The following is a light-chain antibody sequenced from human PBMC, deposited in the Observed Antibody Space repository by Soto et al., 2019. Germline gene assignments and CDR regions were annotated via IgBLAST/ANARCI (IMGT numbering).Light chain of an antibody. CDR2: DVT. CDR1: SSDVGGYNS. Sequence: QSVLTQPASVSGSPGQSIAISCTGTSSDVGGYNSVSWYQQHPGKAPELMIYDVTNRPSGVSNRFSGSKSGNTASLTISGLQAEDEADYYCSSYASGGTYVFGTGTKVT. J-gene: IGLJ1*01. V-gene: IGLV2-14*01. CDR3: SSYASGGTYV.